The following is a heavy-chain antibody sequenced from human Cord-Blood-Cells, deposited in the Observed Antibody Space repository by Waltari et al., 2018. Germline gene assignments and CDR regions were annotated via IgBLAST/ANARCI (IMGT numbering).Heavy chain of an antibody. CDR2: IYHSGST. V-gene: IGHV4-30-2*01. J-gene: IGHJ4*02. D-gene: IGHD5-12*01. Sequence: QLQLQESGSGLVKPSQTLSLTCAVSGGSISSGGYSCRSIRQPPGKGLEWIGYIYHSGSTYYNPSLKSRVTISVDRSKNQFSLKLSSVTAADTAVYYCARDDIVATMPTHWGQGTLVTVSS. CDR1: GGSISSGGYS. CDR3: ARDDIVATMPTH.